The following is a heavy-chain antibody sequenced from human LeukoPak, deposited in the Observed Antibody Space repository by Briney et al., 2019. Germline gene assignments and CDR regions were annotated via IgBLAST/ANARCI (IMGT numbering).Heavy chain of an antibody. CDR2: ISSSSSYI. Sequence: GGSLRPSCAASGFSFSTYSMNGVRQAPGKGLEWVSSISSSSSYIYYADSVKGRFTISRDNAKNSLYLQMNSLRAEDTAVYYCARDLYCGGDCSLGYFDLWGRGTLVTVSS. CDR1: GFSFSTYS. J-gene: IGHJ2*01. D-gene: IGHD2-21*02. CDR3: ARDLYCGGDCSLGYFDL. V-gene: IGHV3-21*06.